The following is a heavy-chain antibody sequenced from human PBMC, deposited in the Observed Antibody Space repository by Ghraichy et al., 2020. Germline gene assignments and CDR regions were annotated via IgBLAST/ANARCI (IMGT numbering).Heavy chain of an antibody. Sequence: AAGQGVEGMGGGGPGFGTANYAQKCQGRGTVTADESTSTAYMELSSLRSEDTAVYYCARGRTEYYYDSSGYYAFDIWGQGTMVTVSS. D-gene: IGHD3-22*01. V-gene: IGHV1-69*01. CDR2: GGPGFGTA. CDR3: ARGRTEYYYDSSGYYAFDI. J-gene: IGHJ3*02.